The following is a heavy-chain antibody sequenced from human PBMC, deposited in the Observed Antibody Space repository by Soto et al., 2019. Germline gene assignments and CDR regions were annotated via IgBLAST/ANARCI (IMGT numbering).Heavy chain of an antibody. Sequence: QVQLVQSGAEVKKPGSSVKVSCKASGGTFSSYAISWVRQAPGQGLEWMGGISPIFGTANYAQKVQGRVTITADESTGNGLMELDSLRSEETAVYYRASVRRLGAQPTCRGPGTLVTVSS. V-gene: IGHV1-69*01. CDR1: GGTFSSYA. CDR2: ISPIFGTA. D-gene: IGHD4-17*01. CDR3: ASVRRLGAQPTC. J-gene: IGHJ4*02.